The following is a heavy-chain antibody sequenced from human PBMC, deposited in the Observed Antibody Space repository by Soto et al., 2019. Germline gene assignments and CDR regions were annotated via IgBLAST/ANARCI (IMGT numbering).Heavy chain of an antibody. D-gene: IGHD1-1*01. V-gene: IGHV4-4*07. J-gene: IGHJ5*02. CDR1: GASISGYY. CDR3: VRDGTKTVRDWFDP. CDR2: IYATGTT. Sequence: SETLSLTCTVSGASISGYYWSWIRKSAGKGLEWIGRIYATGTTDYNPSLKSRVMMSVDTSKKQFSLRLRSVTAADTAVYYCVRDGTKTVRDWFDPWGQGISVTVSS.